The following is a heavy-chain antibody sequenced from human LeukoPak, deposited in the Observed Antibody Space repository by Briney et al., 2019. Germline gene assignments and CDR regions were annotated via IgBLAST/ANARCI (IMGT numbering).Heavy chain of an antibody. Sequence: PSETLSLTCTVSGGSISSYYWSWIRQPPGKGLEWIGYIYYSGSTNYNPSLKSRVTISVDTSKNQFSLKLSSVTAAGTAVYYCAREIDCSGGSCYYGRDVWGQGTTVTVSS. D-gene: IGHD2-15*01. CDR1: GGSISSYY. V-gene: IGHV4-59*01. J-gene: IGHJ6*02. CDR3: AREIDCSGGSCYYGRDV. CDR2: IYYSGST.